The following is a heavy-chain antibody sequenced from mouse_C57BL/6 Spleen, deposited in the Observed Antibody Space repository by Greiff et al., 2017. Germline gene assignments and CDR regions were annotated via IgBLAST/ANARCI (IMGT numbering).Heavy chain of an antibody. CDR2: IHPNSGST. Sequence: QVQLQQSGAELVKPGASVKLSCKASGYTFTSYWMHWVKQRPGQGLEWIGMIHPNSGSTNYNEKFKSKATLTVDKSSSTAYMQLSSLTSEDSAVYYCASGLTGPLFAYWGQGTLVTVSA. CDR1: GYTFTSYW. V-gene: IGHV1-64*01. J-gene: IGHJ3*01. D-gene: IGHD4-1*01. CDR3: ASGLTGPLFAY.